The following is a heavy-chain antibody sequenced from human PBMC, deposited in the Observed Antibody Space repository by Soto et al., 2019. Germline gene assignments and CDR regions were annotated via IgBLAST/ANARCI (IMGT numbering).Heavy chain of an antibody. Sequence: QVQLVESGGGVVQPGRSLRLSCAASGFTFSSYGMHWVRQAPGKGLEWVAVIWYDGSNKYYADSVKGRFTISRDNSKNTLYLQMNSLRAEDTAVYYCARDLPGIAVAGPTLDYWGQGTLVTVSS. V-gene: IGHV3-33*01. J-gene: IGHJ4*02. CDR3: ARDLPGIAVAGPTLDY. CDR2: IWYDGSNK. D-gene: IGHD6-19*01. CDR1: GFTFSSYG.